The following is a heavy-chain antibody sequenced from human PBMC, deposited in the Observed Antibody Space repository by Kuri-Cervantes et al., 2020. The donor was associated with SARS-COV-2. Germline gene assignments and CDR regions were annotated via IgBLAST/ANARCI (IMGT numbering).Heavy chain of an antibody. Sequence: SGPTLVKPTQTLTLTCTFSGFSLSSGGMSVSWVRQPPGRALEWLARIDGDGGTYYRPSLRARLSISKDTSKNQVVLIMTNLDAVDTGTYYCARINFNVRTTDYWGRGTLVTVSS. J-gene: IGHJ4*02. CDR3: ARINFNVRTTDY. CDR2: IDGDGGT. V-gene: IGHV2-70*11. CDR1: GFSLSSGGMS. D-gene: IGHD1-1*01.